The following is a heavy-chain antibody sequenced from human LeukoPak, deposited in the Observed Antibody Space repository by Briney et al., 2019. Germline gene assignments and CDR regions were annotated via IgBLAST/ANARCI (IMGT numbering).Heavy chain of an antibody. CDR3: AKERYVAAAGTILSFDS. J-gene: IGHJ4*02. V-gene: IGHV3-33*06. D-gene: IGHD6-13*01. Sequence: PGGSLRLSCVASGFTFSSYGMHWVRQAPGKGLEWVAIIWYDGSNQYYADSVKGRFTISRDNSKNTLYLQMSSLRAEDTAAYYCAKERYVAAAGTILSFDSWGQGTLVTVSS. CDR2: IWYDGSNQ. CDR1: GFTFSSYG.